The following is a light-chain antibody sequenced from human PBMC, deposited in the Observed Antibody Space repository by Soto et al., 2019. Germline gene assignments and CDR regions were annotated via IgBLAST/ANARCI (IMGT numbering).Light chain of an antibody. Sequence: QCVLTQSASVSGSPGQSITISCTGTSSDVGGHDYVSWYQQHPGKAPTLMIYHVTNRPSGVSSRFSGSKSGNTAFLIISGLQAEDEADYYCSSYTSSSTFVFGTGTKVTVL. CDR3: SSYTSSSTFV. J-gene: IGLJ1*01. CDR1: SSDVGGHDY. CDR2: HVT. V-gene: IGLV2-14*01.